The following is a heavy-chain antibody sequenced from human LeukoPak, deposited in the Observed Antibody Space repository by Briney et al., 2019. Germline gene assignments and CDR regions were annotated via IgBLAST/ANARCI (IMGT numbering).Heavy chain of an antibody. CDR2: IIPIFGTA. CDR1: GCTFSSYA. Sequence: ASVKVSCKASGCTFSSYAISWVRQAPGQGLEWMGGIIPIFGTANNAQKFQGRVTITAYKSTSTAYMELSSLRSEDTAVYYCARESLWFGECMDVWGKGTTVTVSS. CDR3: ARESLWFGECMDV. D-gene: IGHD3-10*01. J-gene: IGHJ6*04. V-gene: IGHV1-69*06.